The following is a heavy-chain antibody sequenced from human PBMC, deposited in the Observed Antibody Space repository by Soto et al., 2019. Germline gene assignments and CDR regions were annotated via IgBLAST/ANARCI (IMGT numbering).Heavy chain of an antibody. V-gene: IGHV4-4*07. CDR1: GCSISSYY. D-gene: IGHD4-17*01. Sequence: KPXETLSLTCTVSGCSISSYYWSWIRQPAGKGLDWIGRIYTSGSTNYNPSLKSRVTMSVDTSKNQFSLKLSSVTAADTAVYYCARDSRPDYGDRLRYYYYYGMDVWGQGTTVTVSS. CDR3: ARDSRPDYGDRLRYYYYYGMDV. CDR2: IYTSGST. J-gene: IGHJ6*02.